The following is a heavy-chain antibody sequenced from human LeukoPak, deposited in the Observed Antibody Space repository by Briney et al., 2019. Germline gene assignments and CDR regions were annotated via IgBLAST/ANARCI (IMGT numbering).Heavy chain of an antibody. D-gene: IGHD6-13*01. CDR1: GYSISSGYY. J-gene: IGHJ4*02. Sequence: KPSETLSLTCAVSGYSISSGYYWGWIRQPPGKGLEWIGSIYHSGSTYYNPPLKSRVTISVDTSKNQFSLKLSSVTAADTAVYYCARSEAAAGTGLNYWGQGTLVTVSS. CDR3: ARSEAAAGTGLNY. V-gene: IGHV4-38-2*01. CDR2: IYHSGST.